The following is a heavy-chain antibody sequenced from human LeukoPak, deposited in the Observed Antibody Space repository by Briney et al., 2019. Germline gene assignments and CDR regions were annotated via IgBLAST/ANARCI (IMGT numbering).Heavy chain of an antibody. D-gene: IGHD4-23*01. V-gene: IGHV4-31*03. Sequence: PSQTLSLTCTVSGGSTSSGGYYWSWIRQHPGKGLEWIGYIYYSGSTYYNPSLKSRVTISVDTSKNQFSLKLSSVTAADTAVYYCARESTVADAFDIWGQGTMVTVSS. J-gene: IGHJ3*02. CDR3: ARESTVADAFDI. CDR1: GGSTSSGGYY. CDR2: IYYSGST.